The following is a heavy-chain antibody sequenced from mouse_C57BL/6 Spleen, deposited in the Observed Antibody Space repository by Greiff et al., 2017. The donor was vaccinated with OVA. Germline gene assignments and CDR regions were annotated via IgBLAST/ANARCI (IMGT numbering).Heavy chain of an antibody. J-gene: IGHJ4*01. V-gene: IGHV1-81*01. CDR2: IYPRSGNT. CDR1: GYTFTSYG. D-gene: IGHD1-1*01. CDR3: ARRETTGDYAMDY. Sequence: VQVVESGAELARPGASVKLSCKASGYTFTSYGISWVKQRTGQGLEWIGEIYPRSGNTYYNEKFKGKATLTADKSSSTAYMELRSLTSEDSAVYFCARRETTGDYAMDYWGQGTSVTVSS.